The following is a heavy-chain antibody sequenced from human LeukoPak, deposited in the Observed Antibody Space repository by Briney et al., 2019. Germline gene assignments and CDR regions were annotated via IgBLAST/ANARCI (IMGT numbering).Heavy chain of an antibody. CDR2: ISYSGST. D-gene: IGHD2-8*02. Sequence: SETLSLTCTVSGGSVSSSSYHWGWIRQPPGKGLEWIGSISYSGSTYYNLSLKSRVTISVDTSKNQFSLKLNSLTAADTAVYFCARLGGVYGGYYFDYWGQGTLVTVSS. J-gene: IGHJ4*02. V-gene: IGHV4-39*01. CDR3: ARLGGVYGGYYFDY. CDR1: GGSVSSSSYH.